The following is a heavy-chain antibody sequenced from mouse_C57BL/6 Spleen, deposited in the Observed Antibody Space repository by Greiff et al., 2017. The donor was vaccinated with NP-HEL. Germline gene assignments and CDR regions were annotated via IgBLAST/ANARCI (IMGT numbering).Heavy chain of an antibody. V-gene: IGHV10-1*01. CDR3: VYILYLGYHYAMDY. CDR1: GFSFNTYA. J-gene: IGHJ4*01. D-gene: IGHD1-1*01. Sequence: EVQLVESGGGLVQPKGSLKLSCAASGFSFNTYAMNWVRQAPGKGLEWVARIRSKSNNYATYYADSVKDRFTISRDDSESMLYLPINHLRTQATAIYSFVYILYLGYHYAMDYWGQGTSVTVSS. CDR2: IRSKSNNYAT.